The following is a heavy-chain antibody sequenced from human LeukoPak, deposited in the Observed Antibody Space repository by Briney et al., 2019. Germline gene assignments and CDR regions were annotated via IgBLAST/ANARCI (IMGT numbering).Heavy chain of an antibody. CDR3: ARDLGLPTHLRYFDY. D-gene: IGHD5-12*01. CDR2: ISSYNGNT. Sequence: ASVKVACKASGYTFATYGTSWVRQAPGQVLEWVGWISSYNGNTIYAEKVQARVTMTTDTSTSTAYMELRSLTSDDTAAYYCARDLGLPTHLRYFDYWGQGTLVTVSS. CDR1: GYTFATYG. V-gene: IGHV1-18*01. J-gene: IGHJ4*02.